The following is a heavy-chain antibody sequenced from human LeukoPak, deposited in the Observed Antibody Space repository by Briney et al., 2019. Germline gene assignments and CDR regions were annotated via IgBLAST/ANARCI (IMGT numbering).Heavy chain of an antibody. D-gene: IGHD2-2*01. Sequence: GASVKVSCKASGGTFTSYAISWVRQAPGQGLEWMGGIIPIFGTAKYPQKFQGRVTITADKSTSTAYMELSSLRSEDTAVYYCARAWRPGRSKDYYYYYMDVWGKGTTVTVSS. CDR3: ARAWRPGRSKDYYYYYMDV. V-gene: IGHV1-69*06. J-gene: IGHJ6*03. CDR1: GGTFTSYA. CDR2: IIPIFGTA.